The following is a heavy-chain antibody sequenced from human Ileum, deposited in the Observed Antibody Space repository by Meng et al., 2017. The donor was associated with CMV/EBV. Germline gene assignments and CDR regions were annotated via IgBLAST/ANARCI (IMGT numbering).Heavy chain of an antibody. CDR1: GFPFSSYS. CDR2: ISSSSSYI. V-gene: IGHV3-21*01. CDR3: AKEGSGSYWEFY. D-gene: IGHD1-26*01. J-gene: IGHJ4*02. Sequence: GESLKIPCAASGFPFSSYSMNWVRQAPGKGLEWVSSISSSSSYIYHADSVKGRFNISRDNAKNSLYLQMNSLRAEDTAVDYCAKEGSGSYWEFYWGQGTLVTVSS.